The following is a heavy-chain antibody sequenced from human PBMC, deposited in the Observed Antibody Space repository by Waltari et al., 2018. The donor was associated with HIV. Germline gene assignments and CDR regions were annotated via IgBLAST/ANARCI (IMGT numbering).Heavy chain of an antibody. J-gene: IGHJ4*02. V-gene: IGHV5-51*03. D-gene: IGHD6-19*01. CDR3: ARGNRWQVLSWFDY. CDR1: GFRLTNSW. CDR2: IYAGDSDT. Sequence: EVHLVQSGAEVKKPGESLKISCKASGFRLTNSWIGWVRQMPGKGLEWMGVIYAGDSDTTYSPSFQGQVTISTDKSINTAYLQWSSLKASDTAIYYCARGNRWQVLSWFDYWGQGTLVTVSS.